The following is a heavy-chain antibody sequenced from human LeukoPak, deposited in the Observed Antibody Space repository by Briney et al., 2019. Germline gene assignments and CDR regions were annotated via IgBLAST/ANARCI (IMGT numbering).Heavy chain of an antibody. CDR2: ISGSGGST. CDR1: GFTFSSYT. Sequence: LAGGSLRLSCAASGFTFSSYTMSWVRQAPGKGLEWVSAISGSGGSTYYADSVKGRFTISRDNSKNTLYLQMNSLRAEDTAVYYCAKETVTRVTAGDPIDPWGQGTLVTVSS. V-gene: IGHV3-23*01. J-gene: IGHJ5*02. D-gene: IGHD3-16*01. CDR3: AKETVTRVTAGDPIDP.